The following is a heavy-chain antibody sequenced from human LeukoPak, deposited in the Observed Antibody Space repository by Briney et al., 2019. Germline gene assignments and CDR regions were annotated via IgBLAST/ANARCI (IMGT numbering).Heavy chain of an antibody. CDR2: IYYSRST. CDR1: GGSISSYY. J-gene: IGHJ5*02. V-gene: IGHV4-59*08. D-gene: IGHD3-3*02. Sequence: SETLSLTCTVSGGSISSYYWSWIRQPPGKGLEWIGYIYYSRSTNYNPSLKSRVTISVDTSKNQFSLKLSSVTAADTAVYYCARHEIASLGYWFDPWGQGTLVTVSS. CDR3: ARHEIASLGYWFDP.